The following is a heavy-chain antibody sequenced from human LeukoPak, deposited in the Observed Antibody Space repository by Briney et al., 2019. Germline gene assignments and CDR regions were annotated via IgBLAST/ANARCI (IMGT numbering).Heavy chain of an antibody. CDR2: INHSGST. CDR3: ARGRAMAACYYYGMDV. Sequence: SETLSLTCAVYGGSFSGYYWSWIRQPPGKGLEWIGEINHSGSTNYNPSLKSRVTISVDTSKNQFSLKLSSVTAADTAVYYCARGRAMAACYYYGMDVWGKGTTVTVSS. D-gene: IGHD5-18*01. V-gene: IGHV4-34*01. CDR1: GGSFSGYY. J-gene: IGHJ6*04.